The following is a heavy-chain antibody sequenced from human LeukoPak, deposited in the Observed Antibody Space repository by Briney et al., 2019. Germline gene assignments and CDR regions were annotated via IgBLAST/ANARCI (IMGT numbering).Heavy chain of an antibody. CDR3: ARSKQYSYGAVS. D-gene: IGHD5-18*01. V-gene: IGHV4-34*01. J-gene: IGHJ5*02. CDR2: INHSGST. Sequence: SETLSLTCAVYGGSFSGYYWSWIRQPPGKGLEWIGEINHSGSTNYNPSLKSRVTISVDTSKNQFSLKLSSVTAADTAVYYCARSKQYSYGAVSWGQGTLVTVSS. CDR1: GGSFSGYY.